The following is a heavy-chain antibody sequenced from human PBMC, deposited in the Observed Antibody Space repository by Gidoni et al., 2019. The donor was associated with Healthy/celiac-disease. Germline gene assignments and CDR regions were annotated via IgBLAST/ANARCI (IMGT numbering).Heavy chain of an antibody. D-gene: IGHD3-3*01. CDR1: GYTFTSYY. V-gene: IGHV1-46*01. CDR3: ARGGFLEWLLEGPFDY. Sequence: QVQLVQSGAEVKKPGASVKVSCKASGYTFTSYYMHWVRQAPGQGLEWMGIINPSGGSTSYAQKFQGRVTMTRDTSTSTVYMELSSLRSEDTAVYYCARGGFLEWLLEGPFDYWGQGTLVTVSS. CDR2: INPSGGST. J-gene: IGHJ4*02.